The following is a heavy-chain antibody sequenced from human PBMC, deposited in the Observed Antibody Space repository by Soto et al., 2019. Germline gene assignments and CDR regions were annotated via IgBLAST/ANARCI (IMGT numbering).Heavy chain of an antibody. CDR3: ARDHATVTTDYYYYGMDV. J-gene: IGHJ6*02. V-gene: IGHV1-69*13. CDR2: IIPIFGTA. CDR1: GGTFSSYA. D-gene: IGHD4-4*01. Sequence: SVKVSCKASGGTFSSYAISWVRQAPGQGLEWMGGIIPIFGTANYAQKFQGRVAITADESTSTAYMELSSLRSEYTAVYYCARDHATVTTDYYYYGMDVWGQGTTVTVSS.